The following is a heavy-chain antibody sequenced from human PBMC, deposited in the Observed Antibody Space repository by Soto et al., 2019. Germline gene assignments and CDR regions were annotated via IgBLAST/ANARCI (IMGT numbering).Heavy chain of an antibody. J-gene: IGHJ6*02. D-gene: IGHD6-13*01. V-gene: IGHV4-34*01. CDR2: INHSGST. CDR1: GGSFSGYY. Sequence: KTSETLSLTCAVYGGSFSGYYWSWIRQPPGKGLEWIGEINHSGSTNYNPSLKSRVTISVDTSKNQFSLKLSSVTAADTAVYYCARRRIAAAGWGGYYYYGMDVWGQGTTVTVSS. CDR3: ARRRIAAAGWGGYYYYGMDV.